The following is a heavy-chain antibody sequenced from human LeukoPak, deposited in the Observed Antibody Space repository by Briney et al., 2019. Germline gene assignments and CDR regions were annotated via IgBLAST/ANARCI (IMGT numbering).Heavy chain of an antibody. CDR3: ARGPSYFQH. CDR2: IYYSGST. Sequence: SETLSLTCTVSGGSISSSSYYWGWIRQPPGKGLEWIGSIYYSGSTYYNPSLKNRVTISVDTSKNQFSLKLSSVTAADTAVYYCARGPSYFQHWGQGTLVTVSS. V-gene: IGHV4-39*01. J-gene: IGHJ1*01. CDR1: GGSISSSSYY.